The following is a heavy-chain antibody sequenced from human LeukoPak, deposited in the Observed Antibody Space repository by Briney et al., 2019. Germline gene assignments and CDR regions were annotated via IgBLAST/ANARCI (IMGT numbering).Heavy chain of an antibody. CDR2: IRSKANSYAT. Sequence: GGSLRLSCAASGFTFSGSAMPWVRQASGKGLEWVGRIRSKANSYATAYAASVKGRFTISRDDSKNTAYLQMNSLKTEDTAVYYCTRRFLSWSSGYYYWGQGTLVTVSS. CDR1: GFTFSGSA. V-gene: IGHV3-73*01. J-gene: IGHJ4*02. D-gene: IGHD3-22*01. CDR3: TRRFLSWSSGYYY.